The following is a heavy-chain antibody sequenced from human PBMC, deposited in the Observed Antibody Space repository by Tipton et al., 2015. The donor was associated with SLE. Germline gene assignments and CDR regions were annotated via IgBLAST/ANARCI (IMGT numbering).Heavy chain of an antibody. J-gene: IGHJ5*02. CDR1: GGSVSSGNNF. CDR2: IYQSGST. D-gene: IGHD2-2*01. Sequence: LRLSCNVSGGSVSSGNNFWSWVRQPAGKQLEWIGLIYQSGSTTYNPSLKSRVTISVDTSKNQFSLKLSSVTAADTAVYYCAREGQYQGWFDPWGQGSLVTVSS. CDR3: AREGQYQGWFDP. V-gene: IGHV4-61*10.